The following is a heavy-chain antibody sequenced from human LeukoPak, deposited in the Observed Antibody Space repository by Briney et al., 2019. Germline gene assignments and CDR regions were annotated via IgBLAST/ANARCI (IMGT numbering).Heavy chain of an antibody. CDR3: ATYFYASGNYYNYIYY. J-gene: IGHJ4*02. D-gene: IGHD3-10*01. CDR2: IRYDESDK. Sequence: GGSLRLSCAASGFAFSRYGMHGVRQAPGKGLEWVAFIRYDESDKKYKDSVKGRFTVSKDNSKNTVSLQMNSLRFEDTALYYCATYFYASGNYYNYIYYWGQGALVTVSS. CDR1: GFAFSRYG. V-gene: IGHV3-30*02.